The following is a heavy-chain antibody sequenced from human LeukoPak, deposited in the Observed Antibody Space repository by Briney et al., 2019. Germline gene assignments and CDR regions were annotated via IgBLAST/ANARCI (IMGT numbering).Heavy chain of an antibody. Sequence: GGSLRLSCAASGFTFTNAWMSWVRQAPGKGLEWVGRIKSKTSVGTTDYAAPVKGRFTISRDDSQNTLFLQMNSLKTEDTAVYYCTTGATYSPGAFDIWGQGTVVTVSS. V-gene: IGHV3-15*01. J-gene: IGHJ3*02. CDR3: TTGATYSPGAFDI. D-gene: IGHD3-16*01. CDR1: GFTFTNAW. CDR2: IKSKTSVGTT.